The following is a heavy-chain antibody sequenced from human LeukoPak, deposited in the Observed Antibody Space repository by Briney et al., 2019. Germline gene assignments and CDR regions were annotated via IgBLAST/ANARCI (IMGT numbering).Heavy chain of an antibody. CDR1: GFIFSTYW. D-gene: IGHD2-21*02. CDR2: IKQDGSEK. Sequence: PGGSLRLSCAASGFIFSTYWMSWVRQAPGRGLEWVANIKQDGSEKYYVDSVKGRFTISRDNAYNSLYLQMNSLRAEDTAVYYCARSIVVVTYLAYWGQGTLVTVSS. CDR3: ARSIVVVTYLAY. J-gene: IGHJ4*02. V-gene: IGHV3-7*05.